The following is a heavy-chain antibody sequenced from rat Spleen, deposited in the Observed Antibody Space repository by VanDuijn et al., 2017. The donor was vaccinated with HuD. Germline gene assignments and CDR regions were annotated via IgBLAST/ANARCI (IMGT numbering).Heavy chain of an antibody. Sequence: EVQLVESGGGLVQPGRSLKLSCAASGFTFSNYDMAWVRQAPTMGLEWVASISNAGGSRYYRDSVKGRFTISRDNAKSTLYLQMDSLRSEDTATYYCATETYYGYGYFDFWGPGTMVTVSS. J-gene: IGHJ1*01. CDR3: ATETYYGYGYFDF. V-gene: IGHV5-27*01. D-gene: IGHD1-9*01. CDR1: GFTFSNYD. CDR2: ISNAGGSR.